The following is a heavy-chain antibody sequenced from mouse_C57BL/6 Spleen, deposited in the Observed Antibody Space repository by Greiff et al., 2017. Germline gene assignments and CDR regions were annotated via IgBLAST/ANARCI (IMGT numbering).Heavy chain of an antibody. D-gene: IGHD2-1*01. V-gene: IGHV1-55*01. CDR3: ARVTTKGDYAMDD. J-gene: IGHJ4*01. Sequence: VQLQQPGAELVKPGASVKMSCKASGYTFTSYWITWVKQRPGQGLEWIGDIYPGSGSTNYNEKFKSKATLTVDTSSSTAYMQLSSLASEGSAVYYCARVTTKGDYAMDDWGQGTSVTVSS. CDR1: GYTFTSYW. CDR2: IYPGSGST.